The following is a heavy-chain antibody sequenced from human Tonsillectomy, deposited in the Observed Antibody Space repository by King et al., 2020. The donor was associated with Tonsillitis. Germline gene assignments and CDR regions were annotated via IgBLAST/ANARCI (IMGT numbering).Heavy chain of an antibody. CDR2: ISGSGGSS. J-gene: IGHJ3*01. Sequence: VQLVESGGGLVQPGGSLRLSCAASGFTFSSYAMSWVRQAPGKRLEWVSGISGSGGSSYSADSVKGRFTISRDNSKNTLYLQMNSLRAEDTAVYYCAKDKVATMPRDAFDFWGQGTMVTVSS. V-gene: IGHV3-23*04. D-gene: IGHD5-12*01. CDR1: GFTFSSYA. CDR3: AKDKVATMPRDAFDF.